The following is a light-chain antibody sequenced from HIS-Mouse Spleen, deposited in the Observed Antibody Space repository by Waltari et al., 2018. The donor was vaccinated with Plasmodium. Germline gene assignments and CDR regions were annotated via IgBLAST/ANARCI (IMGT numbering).Light chain of an antibody. CDR2: DGS. CDR3: SSYTSSSTVV. J-gene: IGLJ2*01. V-gene: IGLV2-14*03. Sequence: LTQPASVSGSPGQSITISCTGTSSDVGGYNYVSWYQQHPGKAPKLMIYDGSNRPSGVSNRFSGSKSGNTASLTISGLQAEDEADYYCSSYTSSSTVVFGGGTKLTVL. CDR1: SSDVGGYNY.